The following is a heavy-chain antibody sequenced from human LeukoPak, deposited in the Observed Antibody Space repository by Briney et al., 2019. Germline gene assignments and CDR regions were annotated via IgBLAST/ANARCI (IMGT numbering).Heavy chain of an antibody. CDR1: GGSINSGSYY. Sequence: SETLSLTCTVSGGSINSGSYYWSWIRQPAGKGLEWIGRIYTSGSTNYNPSLKSQVTISVDTSKNQFSLKLSSVTAADTAVYYCARRSYYGSGSYNYWGQGTLVTVSS. J-gene: IGHJ4*02. CDR3: ARRSYYGSGSYNY. D-gene: IGHD3-10*01. V-gene: IGHV4-61*02. CDR2: IYTSGST.